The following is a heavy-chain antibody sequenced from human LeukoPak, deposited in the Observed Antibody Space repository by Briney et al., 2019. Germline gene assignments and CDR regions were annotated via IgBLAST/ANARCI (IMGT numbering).Heavy chain of an antibody. CDR1: GYTFTSYG. Sequence: ASVTVSCKASGYTFTSYGITWVRQAPGQGLEWMGWISAYKGNTNYAQKLQGRITMTTDTSTSTAYMELRSLRSDDTAVYYCARDLPTTVTTFDYWGQGTLVTVSS. CDR2: ISAYKGNT. V-gene: IGHV1-18*01. J-gene: IGHJ4*02. D-gene: IGHD4-17*01. CDR3: ARDLPTTVTTFDY.